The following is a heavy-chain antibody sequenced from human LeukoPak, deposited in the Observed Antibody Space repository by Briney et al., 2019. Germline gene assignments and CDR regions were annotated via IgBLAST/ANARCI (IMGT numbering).Heavy chain of an antibody. CDR1: GGLITTSIHY. D-gene: IGHD6-19*01. CDR2: IDYNGIT. Sequence: SETLSLTCSVSGGLITTSIHYWAWIRQPPGKGLEWLASIDYNGITYYNASLESRVTMSVDTSTNQFSQRLRPVSAADTSVYYCASQPTVKRGAVASNFDYWGRGTLVTVSS. V-gene: IGHV4-39*01. J-gene: IGHJ4*02. CDR3: ASQPTVKRGAVASNFDY.